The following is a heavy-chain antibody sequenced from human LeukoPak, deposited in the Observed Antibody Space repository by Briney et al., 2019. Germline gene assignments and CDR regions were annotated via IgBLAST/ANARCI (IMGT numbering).Heavy chain of an antibody. CDR2: INHSGST. Sequence: PSETLSLTCTVSGGSISSGGYYWSWIRQPPGKGLEWIGEINHSGSTNYNPSLKSRVTISVDTSKNQFSLKLSSVTAADTAVYYCGRVGPGFDYWGQGTLVTVSS. V-gene: IGHV4-39*07. J-gene: IGHJ4*02. CDR3: GRVGPGFDY. CDR1: GGSISSGGYY.